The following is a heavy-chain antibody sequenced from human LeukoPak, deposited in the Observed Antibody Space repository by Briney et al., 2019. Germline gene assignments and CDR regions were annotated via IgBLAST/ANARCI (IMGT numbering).Heavy chain of an antibody. CDR2: ISSSSSTI. CDR1: GFIFSSYS. Sequence: GGSLRLSCAASGFIFSSYSMNWVRQAPGKGLKWVSYISSSSSTIYYADSVKGRLTISRDNSKNTLYLQMNSLRAEDTAVYYCAKDAGTGTMHYYYYYMDVWGKGTTVTVSS. J-gene: IGHJ6*03. D-gene: IGHD1-7*01. CDR3: AKDAGTGTMHYYYYYMDV. V-gene: IGHV3-48*01.